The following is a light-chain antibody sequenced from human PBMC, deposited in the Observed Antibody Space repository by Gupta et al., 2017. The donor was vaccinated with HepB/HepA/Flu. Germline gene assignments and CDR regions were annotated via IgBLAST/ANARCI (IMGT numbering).Light chain of an antibody. J-gene: IGKJ1*01. CDR2: WAS. CDR3: QQDYSSPET. Sequence: DIVMTQSPDSLAVSLGERATINCKSSQSVLYSSNNKNYLAWYQQKPGQPPKLLIYWASTRESGVPDRFSGSGSGTDFTLTISSLQAEDVAVYYCQQDYSSPETFGQGTKVEI. V-gene: IGKV4-1*01. CDR1: QSVLYSSNNKNY.